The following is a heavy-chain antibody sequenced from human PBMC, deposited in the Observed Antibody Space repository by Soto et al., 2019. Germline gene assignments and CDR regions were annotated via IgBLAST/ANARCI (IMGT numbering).Heavy chain of an antibody. V-gene: IGHV1-2*04. CDR2: INPKSGGT. CDR1: GYTFTGYY. D-gene: IGHD2-8*01. J-gene: IGHJ6*02. Sequence: ASVKVSCKASGYTFTGYYIHWVRQAPGQGLECMGWINPKSGGTSTAQKFQGWVTMTTDTSISTASMELTRLTSDDTAIYYCARGDSTDCSNGVCSFFYNHDMDVWGQGTTVTVSS. CDR3: ARGDSTDCSNGVCSFFYNHDMDV.